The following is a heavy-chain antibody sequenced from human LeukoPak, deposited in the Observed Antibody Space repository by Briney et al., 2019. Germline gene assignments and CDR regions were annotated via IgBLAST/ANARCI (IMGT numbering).Heavy chain of an antibody. Sequence: ASVKVSCKASGYTFTGYYMHWVRQAPGQGLEWMGWINPNSGGTNYAQKFQGRVTMTRDTSISTAYMELSRLRSDDTAVYYCARGVETYYYDSSGCYHILWGQGTLVTVSS. J-gene: IGHJ4*02. V-gene: IGHV1-2*02. D-gene: IGHD3-22*01. CDR3: ARGVETYYYDSSGCYHIL. CDR2: INPNSGGT. CDR1: GYTFTGYY.